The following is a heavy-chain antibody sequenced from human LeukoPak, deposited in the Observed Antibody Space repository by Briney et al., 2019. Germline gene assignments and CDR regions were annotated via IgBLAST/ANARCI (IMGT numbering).Heavy chain of an antibody. V-gene: IGHV4-34*01. Sequence: PSETLSLTCAVYGGSFSGYYWSWIRQPPGKGLEWIGEINHSGSTNYNPSLKSRATISVDTSKNQFSLKLSSVTAADTAVYYCARGSGYDPFCSGYMWDYYYYYYMDVWGKGTTVTVSS. CDR2: INHSGST. CDR3: ARGSGYDPFCSGYMWDYYYYYYMDV. D-gene: IGHD3-22*01. CDR1: GGSFSGYY. J-gene: IGHJ6*03.